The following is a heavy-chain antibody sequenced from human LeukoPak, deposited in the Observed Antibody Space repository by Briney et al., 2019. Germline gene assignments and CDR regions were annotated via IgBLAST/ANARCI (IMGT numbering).Heavy chain of an antibody. D-gene: IGHD2-15*01. J-gene: IGHJ4*02. CDR1: GGSISSYY. Sequence: SETLSLTCTVSGGSISSYYWSWIRQPPGKGLEWIGYIYYSGSTNYNPSLKSRVAISVDTSKNQFSLKLSSVTAADTAVYYCARVGCSGGSCHSGLDYWGQGTLVTVSS. CDR3: ARVGCSGGSCHSGLDY. CDR2: IYYSGST. V-gene: IGHV4-59*01.